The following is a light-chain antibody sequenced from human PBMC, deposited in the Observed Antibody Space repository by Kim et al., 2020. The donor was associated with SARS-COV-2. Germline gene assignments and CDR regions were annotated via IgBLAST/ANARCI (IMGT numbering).Light chain of an antibody. Sequence: DIQITQSPSSLSASVGDRVTITCRTTQSSSSHLNWYQQKPERAPKLLISAASTLQGGVPSRFSGSGSETDFTLTISSLQPEYFATYCRQQSYIPPFTFGPGTKVDIK. CDR1: QSSSSH. CDR2: AAS. V-gene: IGKV1-39*01. J-gene: IGKJ3*01. CDR3: QQSYIPPFT.